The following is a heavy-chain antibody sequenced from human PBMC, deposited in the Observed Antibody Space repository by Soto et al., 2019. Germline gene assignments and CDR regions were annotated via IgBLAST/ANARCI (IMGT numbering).Heavy chain of an antibody. CDR3: ARDLWSSSGMDV. D-gene: IGHD6-6*01. Sequence: EVQLLESGGGLVQPGGSLRLSCAASGFTFSSYAMSWVRQAPGKGLEWVSVIYSGGSTYYADSVKGRFTISRDNSKNTLYLQMNSLRAEDTAVYYCARDLWSSSGMDVWGQGTTVTVSS. CDR1: GFTFSSYA. CDR2: IYSGGST. J-gene: IGHJ6*02. V-gene: IGHV3-23*03.